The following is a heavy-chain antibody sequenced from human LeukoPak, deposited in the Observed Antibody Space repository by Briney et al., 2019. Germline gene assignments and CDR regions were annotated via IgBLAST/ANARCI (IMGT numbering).Heavy chain of an antibody. D-gene: IGHD6-13*01. Sequence: SETLSLTCTVSGGSISSYYWSWIRQPPGKGLEWIGYIYYSGSTNHNPSLKSRVTISVDTSKNQFSLKLSSVTAADTAVYYCARGSRGSIAAAGTGFDYWGQGTLVTVSS. V-gene: IGHV4-59*01. CDR2: IYYSGST. J-gene: IGHJ4*02. CDR1: GGSISSYY. CDR3: ARGSRGSIAAAGTGFDY.